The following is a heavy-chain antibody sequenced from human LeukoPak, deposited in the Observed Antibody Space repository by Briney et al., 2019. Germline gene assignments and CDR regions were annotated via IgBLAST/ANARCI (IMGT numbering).Heavy chain of an antibody. CDR2: IIPIFGTA. V-gene: IGHV1-69*13. J-gene: IGHJ4*02. CDR1: GGTFSSYA. D-gene: IGHD3-3*01. CDR3: ASTSTERKLRFLEWPMDY. Sequence: SVKVSCKASGGTFSSYAISWVRQAPGQGLEWMGGIIPIFGTANYAQKFQGRVTITADESTSTAYMELSSLRSEDTAVFYCASTSTERKLRFLEWPMDYWGQGTLVTVSS.